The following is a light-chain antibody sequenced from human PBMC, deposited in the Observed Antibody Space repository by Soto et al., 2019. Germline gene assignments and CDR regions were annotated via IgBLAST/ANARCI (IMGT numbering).Light chain of an antibody. Sequence: NFMLTQPHSVSESPGKTVTISCTGSSGSIASNYVQWYQQRPGSAPTTVIYEDNQRPSGVPDRFSGSIDSSSNSASLTISGLKTEDEADYYCQSYDSSNVVFGGGTKGTVL. J-gene: IGLJ2*01. CDR2: EDN. CDR3: QSYDSSNVV. V-gene: IGLV6-57*02. CDR1: SGSIASNY.